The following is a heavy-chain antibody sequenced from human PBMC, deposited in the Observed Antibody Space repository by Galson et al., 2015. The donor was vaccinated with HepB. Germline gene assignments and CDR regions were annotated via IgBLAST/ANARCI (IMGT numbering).Heavy chain of an antibody. V-gene: IGHV4-4*07. Sequence: SETLSLTCTVSGGSISNYFWGWIRQPAGKGLEFIGHLYASVTTNINTSGNSKYNPSFKSRVAMSAVTSKNQFSLNLTSVTAADTAVYFCARVRVTIFGVVNAFDIWGQGAMVSVSS. D-gene: IGHD3-3*01. CDR2: LYASVTT. CDR3: ARVRVTIFGVVNAFDI. J-gene: IGHJ3*02. CDR1: GGSISNYF.